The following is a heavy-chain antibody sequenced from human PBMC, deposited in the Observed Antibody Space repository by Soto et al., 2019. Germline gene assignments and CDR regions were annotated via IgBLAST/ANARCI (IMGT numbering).Heavy chain of an antibody. V-gene: IGHV4-31*03. Sequence: SETLSLTCTVSGGSISSGGYYWSWIRQHPGKGLEWIGYIYYSGTTYYNPSLKSRVIISVDTSKNQFSLKLTSVTAANTAVYYCARDPRSYYDSSGYFDYWGQGTLVTVSS. CDR1: GGSISSGGYY. D-gene: IGHD3-22*01. CDR2: IYYSGTT. CDR3: ARDPRSYYDSSGYFDY. J-gene: IGHJ4*02.